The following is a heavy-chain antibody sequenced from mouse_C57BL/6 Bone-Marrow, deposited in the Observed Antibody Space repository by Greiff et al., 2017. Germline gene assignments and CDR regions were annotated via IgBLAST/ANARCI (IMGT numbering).Heavy chain of an antibody. V-gene: IGHV2-2*01. J-gene: IGHJ4*01. CDR1: GFSLTSYG. CDR2: IWSGGST. CDR3: AREDGSSSYYAMDY. Sequence: QVHVKQSGPGLVQPSQSLSITCTVSGFSLTSYGVHWVRQSPGKGLEWLGVIWSGGSTDYNAAFISKLSISKDNSKSQVFFKMNSLQADDTAIYYCAREDGSSSYYAMDYWGQGTSVTVSS. D-gene: IGHD1-1*01.